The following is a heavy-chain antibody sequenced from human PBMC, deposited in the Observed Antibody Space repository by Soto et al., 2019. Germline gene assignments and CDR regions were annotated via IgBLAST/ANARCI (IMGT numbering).Heavy chain of an antibody. J-gene: IGHJ5*02. V-gene: IGHV1-18*01. CDR2: ICAYNGNT. D-gene: IGHD3-3*01. Sequence: QVQLVQSGGEVRQPGASVKVSCKASGYTFSSYGISWVRQAPGQGLEWMGWICAYNGNTKYAQNLQGRVTLTTDTSTTTAYMELRSLRYDDTAVYFCARGADFWSGYRWFDPWGQGTLVTVSS. CDR1: GYTFSSYG. CDR3: ARGADFWSGYRWFDP.